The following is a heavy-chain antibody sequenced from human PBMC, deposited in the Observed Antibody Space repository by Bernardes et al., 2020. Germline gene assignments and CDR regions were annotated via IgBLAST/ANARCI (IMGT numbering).Heavy chain of an antibody. Sequence: SETLSLTCAVYGGSFSGYYWSWIRQPPGKGLEWIGEINHSGSTNYNPSLKSRVTISVDTSKNQFSLKLSSVTAADTAVYYCARKVPYGPGLYYYYYYGMDVWGQGTTVTVSS. V-gene: IGHV4-34*01. CDR2: INHSGST. D-gene: IGHD2-2*01. CDR1: GGSFSGYY. J-gene: IGHJ6*02. CDR3: ARKVPYGPGLYYYYYYGMDV.